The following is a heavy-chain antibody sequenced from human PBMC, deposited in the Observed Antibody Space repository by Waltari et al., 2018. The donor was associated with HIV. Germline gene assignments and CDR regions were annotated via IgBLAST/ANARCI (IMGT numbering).Heavy chain of an antibody. J-gene: IGHJ4*02. CDR2: IYYSGST. V-gene: IGHV4-59*01. Sequence: QVQLQESGPGLVKPSETLSLTCTVSGGSISSYYWSWIRQPPGKGLEWIGYIYYSGSTNYNPSLKSRVTISVDTSKNQFSLKLSSVTAADTAVYYCARVGSSPYYFDYWGQGTLVTVSS. CDR1: GGSISSYY. CDR3: ARVGSSPYYFDY. D-gene: IGHD6-6*01.